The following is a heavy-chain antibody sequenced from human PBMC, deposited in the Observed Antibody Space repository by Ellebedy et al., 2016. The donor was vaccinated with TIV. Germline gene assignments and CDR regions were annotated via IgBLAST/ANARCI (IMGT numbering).Heavy chain of an antibody. D-gene: IGHD6-19*01. CDR2: INPSSGST. J-gene: IGHJ4*02. V-gene: IGHV1-46*04. Sequence: AASVKVSCKASGYTFTSYYMHWVRQAPGQGLEWMGIINPSSGSTTYAQKLQGRVTMTRDTSTSTVYMELSSLRSEDTAVYYCARARSSGWLHTLDYWGQGTLVTVSS. CDR3: ARARSSGWLHTLDY. CDR1: GYTFTSYY.